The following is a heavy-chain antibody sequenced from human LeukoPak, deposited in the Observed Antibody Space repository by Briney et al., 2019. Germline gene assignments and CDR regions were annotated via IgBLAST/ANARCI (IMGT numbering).Heavy chain of an antibody. Sequence: PGGSLRLSCAASGFTFGDYYMSWIRQAPGKGLEWISFISSSSSYTNYADSVKGRFTISRDNTKNSLYLQMNNLRAEDTAVYYCAKGSGGGNLNTFDYWGQGTLVTVSS. CDR3: AKGSGGGNLNTFDY. V-gene: IGHV3-11*05. CDR2: ISSSSSYT. CDR1: GFTFGDYY. D-gene: IGHD4-23*01. J-gene: IGHJ4*02.